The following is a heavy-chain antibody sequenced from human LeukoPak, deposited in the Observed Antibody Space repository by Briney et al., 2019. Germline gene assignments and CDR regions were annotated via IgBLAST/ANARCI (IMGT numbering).Heavy chain of an antibody. Sequence: GRSLRLSCAASGFTFSIYGIHWVRQAPGKGLEWVAVISYDGSNKYYADSVKGRFTISRDNSKNTLYLQMNSLRAEGTAVYYCAKGMGYCSGGSCYGTIDPWGQGTLVTVSS. D-gene: IGHD2-15*01. V-gene: IGHV3-30*18. CDR2: ISYDGSNK. J-gene: IGHJ5*02. CDR1: GFTFSIYG. CDR3: AKGMGYCSGGSCYGTIDP.